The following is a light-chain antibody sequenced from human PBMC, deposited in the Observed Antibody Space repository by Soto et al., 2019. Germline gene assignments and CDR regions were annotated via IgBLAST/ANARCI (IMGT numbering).Light chain of an antibody. CDR1: NSSIGANS. V-gene: IGLV1-51*01. CDR2: DDD. J-gene: IGLJ3*02. Sequence: QSVLTQPPSVSAAPGQKVTISCSGSNSSIGANSVSWYQHLPGTAPKLVIYDDDKRPSGIPDRFSGSKSGTSATLDITGLQIGDEADYYCGTWHSTLSVEWVFGGGTKLTVL. CDR3: GTWHSTLSVEWV.